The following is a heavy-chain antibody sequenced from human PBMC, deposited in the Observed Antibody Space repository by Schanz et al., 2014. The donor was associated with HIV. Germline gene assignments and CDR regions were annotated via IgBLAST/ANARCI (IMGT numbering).Heavy chain of an antibody. CDR2: INSDGSST. CDR1: GFTFNNYW. D-gene: IGHD3-16*01. CDR3: AKEMVSRYYGDAFNI. V-gene: IGHV3-74*01. Sequence: DVNLVESGGGLVQPGGSLRLSCVDSGFTFNNYWMHWVRQAPGKGLVWVSRINSDGSSTTYADSVKGRFTISRDNAKNTLYLQMNSLRAEDTALYYCAKEMVSRYYGDAFNIWGQGTMVTVSS. J-gene: IGHJ3*02.